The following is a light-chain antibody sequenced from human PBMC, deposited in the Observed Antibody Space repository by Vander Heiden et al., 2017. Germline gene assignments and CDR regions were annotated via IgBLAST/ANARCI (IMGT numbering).Light chain of an antibody. CDR3: QQFDSYPRT. CDR1: QGISSY. Sequence: DIQLTQSPSFLSASVVDRVTITCRASQGISSYLAWYQQKPGKAPKLLIYAASTLQSGVPSRFSGSGSGTEFTLTISSLQPEDIATYYCQQFDSYPRTFGQGTRVXIK. CDR2: AAS. V-gene: IGKV1-9*01. J-gene: IGKJ1*01.